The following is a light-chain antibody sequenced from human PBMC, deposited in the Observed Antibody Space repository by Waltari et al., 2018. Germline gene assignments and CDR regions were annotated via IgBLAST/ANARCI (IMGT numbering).Light chain of an antibody. Sequence: DIVMTQSPDSLTVSLGERATINCKSSQSILYSSNNKNYLAWYQQKPGQPPNLLICWASTRESGVPDRFSGSESGTECTLTISSLQAEDVAVYYCQQYYTAPYTFGQGTKLEIK. J-gene: IGKJ2*01. CDR1: QSILYSSNNKNY. CDR2: WAS. V-gene: IGKV4-1*01. CDR3: QQYYTAPYT.